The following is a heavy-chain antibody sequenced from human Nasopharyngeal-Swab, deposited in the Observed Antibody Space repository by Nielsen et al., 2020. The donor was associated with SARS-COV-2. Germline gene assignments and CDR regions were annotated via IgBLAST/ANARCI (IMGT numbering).Heavy chain of an antibody. V-gene: IGHV3-7*01. CDR1: GFTFSSYW. D-gene: IGHD5-12*01. CDR2: IKQDGSEK. CDR3: ARATIVATIFGYYYYYYMDV. Sequence: GGSLRLSCAASGFTFSSYWMSWVRQAPGKGLEWVANIKQDGSEKYYVDSVKGRFTISRDNAKNSLYLQMNSLRAEDTAVYYCARATIVATIFGYYYYYYMDVWGKGTTVTVSS. J-gene: IGHJ6*03.